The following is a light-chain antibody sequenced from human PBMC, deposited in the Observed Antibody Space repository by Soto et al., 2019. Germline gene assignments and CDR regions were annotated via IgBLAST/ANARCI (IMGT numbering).Light chain of an antibody. CDR1: SSNIGAGYD. Sequence: QPVLTQPPSVSGAPGQRVTISCTGSSSNIGAGYDVHWYRQLPGTAPKLLIYGNDNRPSGVPDRFSGSKSGTSASLAITGLQAEDEADYYCQSYDSSLSAYYVFGTGTKLTVL. J-gene: IGLJ1*01. CDR2: GND. CDR3: QSYDSSLSAYYV. V-gene: IGLV1-40*01.